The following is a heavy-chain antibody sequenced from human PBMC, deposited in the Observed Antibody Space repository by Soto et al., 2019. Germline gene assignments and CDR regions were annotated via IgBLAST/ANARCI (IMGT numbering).Heavy chain of an antibody. CDR3: ARRARLWLAPFDY. V-gene: IGHV4-59*08. Sequence: PSETLSLTCTVSGGSISSYYWSWIRQPPGKGLEWIGYIYYSGSTNYNPSLKSRVTISVDTSKNQFSLKLSSVTAADTAVYYCARRARLWLAPFDYWGQGTLVTVSS. J-gene: IGHJ4*02. CDR2: IYYSGST. D-gene: IGHD5-18*01. CDR1: GGSISSYY.